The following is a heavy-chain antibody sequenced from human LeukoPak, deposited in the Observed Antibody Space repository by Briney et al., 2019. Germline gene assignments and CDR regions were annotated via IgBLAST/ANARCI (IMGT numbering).Heavy chain of an antibody. Sequence: SVKVSCKASGGTFSSYAISWVRQAPGQGLEWMGGIIPIFGTANYAQKFQGRVTITTDESTSTAYMELSSLRSEDTAVYYCARVSGVLLDSSGAYFDYWGQETLVTVSS. CDR2: IIPIFGTA. CDR3: ARVSGVLLDSSGAYFDY. D-gene: IGHD3-22*01. V-gene: IGHV1-69*05. CDR1: GGTFSSYA. J-gene: IGHJ4*02.